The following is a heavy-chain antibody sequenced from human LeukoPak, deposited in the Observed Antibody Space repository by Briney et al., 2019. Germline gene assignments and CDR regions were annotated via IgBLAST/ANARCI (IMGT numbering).Heavy chain of an antibody. D-gene: IGHD7-27*01. Sequence: GGSLRLSCAASGFIFSTYWMTWVRQAPGKGLEWVATIKYDGDEKFYVDSVTGRFTISRDNAKNSLYLQMNSLTAEDTAVYYCVRESFSRGDFDWGQGTLVSVSS. CDR2: IKYDGDEK. V-gene: IGHV3-7*01. CDR1: GFIFSTYW. J-gene: IGHJ4*02. CDR3: VRESFSRGDFD.